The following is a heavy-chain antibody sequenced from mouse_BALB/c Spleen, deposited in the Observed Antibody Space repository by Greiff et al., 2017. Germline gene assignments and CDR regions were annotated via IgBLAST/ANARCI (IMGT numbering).Heavy chain of an antibody. V-gene: IGHV2-9*02. D-gene: IGHD1-1*01. CDR3: ARDYYGSSGYFDY. CDR1: GFSLTSYG. Sequence: VKLQESGPGLVAPSQSLSITCTVSGFSLTSYGLHWVRQPPGKGLEWLGVIWAGGSTNYNSALMSRLSISKDNSKSQVFLKMNSLQTDDTAMYYCARDYYGSSGYFDYWGEGTTLTVSS. CDR2: IWAGGST. J-gene: IGHJ2*01.